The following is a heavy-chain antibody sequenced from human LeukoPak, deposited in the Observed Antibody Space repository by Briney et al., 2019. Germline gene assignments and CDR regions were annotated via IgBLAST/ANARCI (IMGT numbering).Heavy chain of an antibody. V-gene: IGHV4-34*01. D-gene: IGHD3-22*01. J-gene: IGHJ4*02. CDR2: INHSGST. Sequence: SETLSLTCAVYGGSFSGYYWSWIRQPPGKGLEWLGEINHSGSTNYNPSLKSRVTISVDTSKNQFSLMLSSVTAADTAVYYCARDRYYYDSSGYYRLDYWGQGTLVTVSS. CDR1: GGSFSGYY. CDR3: ARDRYYYDSSGYYRLDY.